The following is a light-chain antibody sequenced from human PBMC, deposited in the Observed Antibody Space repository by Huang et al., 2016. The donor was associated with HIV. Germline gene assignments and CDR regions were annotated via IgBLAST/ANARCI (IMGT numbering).Light chain of an antibody. Sequence: EIVMTQSPDTLSVSPGERATLSCRASQSVRDKLAWDQQKPGHAPRLLLHDTSTRAAGVPARFSGSGSGTEFTLTISSLQSEDCGVYYWQQYESLPPLTFGGGTKVEIK. CDR1: QSVRDK. CDR2: DTS. J-gene: IGKJ4*01. CDR3: QQYESLPPLT. V-gene: IGKV3-15*01.